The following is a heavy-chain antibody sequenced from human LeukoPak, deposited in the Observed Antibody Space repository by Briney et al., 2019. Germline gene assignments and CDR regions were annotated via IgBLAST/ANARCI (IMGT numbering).Heavy chain of an antibody. J-gene: IGHJ4*02. Sequence: GASVKVSCKASGYTFTSYGISWVRQAPGQGLEWMGWISAYNGNTNYAQKLQGRVTMTTDTSTSTAYMELRSLRSDDTAVYYCARDLSLAATSFFDYWGRGTLVTVSS. CDR3: ARDLSLAATSFFDY. CDR1: GYTFTSYG. CDR2: ISAYNGNT. D-gene: IGHD2-15*01. V-gene: IGHV1-18*01.